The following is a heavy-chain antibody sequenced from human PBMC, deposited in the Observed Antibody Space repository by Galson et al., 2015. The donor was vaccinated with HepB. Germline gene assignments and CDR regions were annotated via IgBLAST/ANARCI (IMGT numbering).Heavy chain of an antibody. J-gene: IGHJ4*02. V-gene: IGHV3-73*01. CDR1: GVTFSGTA. Sequence: ALRLACAAAGVTFSGTAIHWVRQSSGEGLEWVGRIRVKANNYATAYGASMKGRFTISRDDSKNTAYLQMDSLKPDDTAVYYCRLGYCTGGSCSSGSKVDHWGQGTLVIVSS. CDR2: IRVKANNYAT. CDR3: RLGYCTGGSCSSGSKVDH. D-gene: IGHD2-15*01.